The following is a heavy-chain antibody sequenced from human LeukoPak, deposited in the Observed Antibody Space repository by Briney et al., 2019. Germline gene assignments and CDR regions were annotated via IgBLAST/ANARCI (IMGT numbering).Heavy chain of an antibody. Sequence: GRSLRLSCAASGFTFVDYAMHWVRQGPGKGLEWVSGITWNSGTIGYADSVKGRFTISRDNAKNSLYLQMNSLRAEDTALYYCAKDVTGTGAFDIWGQETMVTVSS. CDR2: ITWNSGTI. D-gene: IGHD1-7*01. CDR3: AKDVTGTGAFDI. CDR1: GFTFVDYA. J-gene: IGHJ3*02. V-gene: IGHV3-9*01.